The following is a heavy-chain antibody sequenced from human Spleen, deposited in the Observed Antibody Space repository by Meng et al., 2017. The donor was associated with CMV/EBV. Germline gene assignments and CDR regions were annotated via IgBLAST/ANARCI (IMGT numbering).Heavy chain of an antibody. CDR3: ASVRYGDYAY. CDR1: GFTVSNNY. J-gene: IGHJ4*02. CDR2: IYSGGST. V-gene: IGHV3-53*01. Sequence: GGSLRLSCAASGFTVSNNYMSWVRQAPGKGLEWVSVIYSGGSTYYAGSVKGRFTISRDNSKNTVYLQMNSLRAEDTAVYYCASVRYGDYAYWGQGTLVTVSS. D-gene: IGHD4-17*01.